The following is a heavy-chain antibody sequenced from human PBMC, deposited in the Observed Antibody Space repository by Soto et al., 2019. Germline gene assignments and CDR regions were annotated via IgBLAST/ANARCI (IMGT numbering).Heavy chain of an antibody. CDR2: IIPIFGTA. CDR3: ARPRSGGTRYYFDY. CDR1: GGTFSSYA. Sequence: QVQLVQSGAEVKKPGSSVKVSCKASGGTFSSYAISWVRQAPGQGLEWMGGIIPIFGTANYAQKFQGRVTIPADESTSTAYMELSSLRSEDTAVYYCARPRSGGTRYYFDYWGQGTLVTVSS. J-gene: IGHJ4*02. V-gene: IGHV1-69*12. D-gene: IGHD2-15*01.